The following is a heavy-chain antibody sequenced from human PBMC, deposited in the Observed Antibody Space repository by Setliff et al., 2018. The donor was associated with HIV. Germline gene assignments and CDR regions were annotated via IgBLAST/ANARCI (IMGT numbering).Heavy chain of an antibody. J-gene: IGHJ3*02. D-gene: IGHD4-17*01. CDR2: IYHAGNT. CDR1: GYSIGSGYY. CDR3: ARGTTLNVVPDAFDI. V-gene: IGHV4-38-2*02. Sequence: LSLTCTVTGYSIGSGYYWAWIRQPPGKGLEWIGYIYHAGNTYYNPSLKSRVTISVDTSKNQISLRLNSLTAADTAVYYCARGTTLNVVPDAFDIWGQGTMVTVSS.